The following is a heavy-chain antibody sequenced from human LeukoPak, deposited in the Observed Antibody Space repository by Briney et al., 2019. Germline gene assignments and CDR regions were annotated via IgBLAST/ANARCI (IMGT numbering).Heavy chain of an antibody. V-gene: IGHV3-66*01. CDR1: GPTVSSDY. J-gene: IGHJ5*02. Sequence: QPGGSLRLSCAASGPTVSSDYMSWVRQAPGKGLEWVSVIYSGGGTYYADSVRGRFTISRDNSKNTLYLQLNSLRAEDTAVYYCASYPYSTSSWSDPWGQGTLVTVSS. D-gene: IGHD6-6*01. CDR3: ASYPYSTSSWSDP. CDR2: IYSGGGT.